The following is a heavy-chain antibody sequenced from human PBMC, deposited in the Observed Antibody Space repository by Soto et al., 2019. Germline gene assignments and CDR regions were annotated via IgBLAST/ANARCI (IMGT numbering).Heavy chain of an antibody. Sequence: SETLSLTCAVSGGSISSGGYSWRWIRQPPGKGLEWIGYMYHSGSTYYNPSLKSRVTISIDTSKNQFSLKLSSVTDADTAVYYCARERVVTAELDYWGQGTLVTVSS. CDR2: MYHSGST. V-gene: IGHV4-30-2*05. CDR3: ARERVVTAELDY. J-gene: IGHJ4*02. CDR1: GGSISSGGYS. D-gene: IGHD2-21*02.